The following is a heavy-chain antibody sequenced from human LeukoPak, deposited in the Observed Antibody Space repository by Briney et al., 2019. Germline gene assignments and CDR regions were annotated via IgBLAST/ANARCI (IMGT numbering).Heavy chain of an antibody. J-gene: IGHJ4*02. D-gene: IGHD3-16*01. CDR2: ISGSGNSI. Sequence: GVSLRLSCAASGFTFSDHYMSWIRQVPGKGLEWVAYISGSGNSIDYADSVKGRFTISRDNAKNSVYLQMNSLRAEDTAVFYCGRGHWGIDYWGQGTLVTVSS. V-gene: IGHV3-11*01. CDR3: GRGHWGIDY. CDR1: GFTFSDHY.